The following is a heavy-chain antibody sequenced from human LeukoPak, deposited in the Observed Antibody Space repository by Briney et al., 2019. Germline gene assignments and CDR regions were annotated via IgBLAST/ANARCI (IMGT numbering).Heavy chain of an antibody. CDR3: ARMQWLTDWFDP. D-gene: IGHD6-19*01. J-gene: IGHJ5*02. Sequence: SETLSLTCTVSGGSISSYYWGWIRQPPGKGLEWIGYIYYSGSTNYNPSLESRVTISVDTSKNQFSLKLSSVTAADTAVYYCARMQWLTDWFDPWSQGTLVTVSS. CDR1: GGSISSYY. CDR2: IYYSGST. V-gene: IGHV4-59*01.